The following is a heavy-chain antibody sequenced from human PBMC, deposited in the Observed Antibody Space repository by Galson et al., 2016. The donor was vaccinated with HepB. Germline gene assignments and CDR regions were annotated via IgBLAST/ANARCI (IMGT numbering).Heavy chain of an antibody. CDR3: ARGGNTLVSPRGRAFDS. Sequence: SLRLSCAASGFLFNDHFMSWIRQAPGKGLEWVSSISSNGRTIYETDSVKGRFTISRDDAKNSLYLQMNNLRVEDTAVYYCARGGNTLVSPRGRAFDSWGQGTLVTVSS. V-gene: IGHV3-11*01. J-gene: IGHJ4*02. D-gene: IGHD4-23*01. CDR2: ISSNGRTI. CDR1: GFLFNDHF.